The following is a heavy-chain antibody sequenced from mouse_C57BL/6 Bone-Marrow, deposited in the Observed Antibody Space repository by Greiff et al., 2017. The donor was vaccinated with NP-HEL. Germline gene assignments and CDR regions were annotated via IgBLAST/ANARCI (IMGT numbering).Heavy chain of an antibody. Sequence: QVQLKESGPELVKPGASVKLSCKASGYTFTSYDINWVKQRPGQGLEWIGWIYPRDGSTKYNEKFKGKATLTVDTSSSTAYMELHSLTSEDSAVYFCARDSSGYGAWFAYWGQGTLVTVSA. V-gene: IGHV1-85*01. D-gene: IGHD3-2*02. J-gene: IGHJ3*01. CDR2: IYPRDGST. CDR3: ARDSSGYGAWFAY. CDR1: GYTFTSYD.